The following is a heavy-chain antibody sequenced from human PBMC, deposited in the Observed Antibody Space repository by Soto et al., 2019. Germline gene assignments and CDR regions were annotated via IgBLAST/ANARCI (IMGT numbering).Heavy chain of an antibody. CDR2: IYYSGST. CDR3: ARLTGVTARRPPRFDY. V-gene: IGHV4-39*01. J-gene: IGHJ4*02. D-gene: IGHD2-21*02. CDR1: GGSISSSSYY. Sequence: SETLSLTCTVSGGSISSSSYYWGWIRQPPGKGLEWIGSIYYSGSTYYNPSLKSRVTISVDTSKNQFSLKLSSVTAADTAVYYCARLTGVTARRPPRFDYWGQGTLVTVSS.